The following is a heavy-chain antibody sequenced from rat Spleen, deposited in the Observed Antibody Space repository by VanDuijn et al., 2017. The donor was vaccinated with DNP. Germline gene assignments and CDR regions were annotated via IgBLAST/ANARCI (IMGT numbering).Heavy chain of an antibody. CDR2: LTNGGGT. Sequence: EVQLVESGGGLVQLGRSLKLSCVASGFPFNNYWMTWIRQVPGKGLEWVASLTNGGGTNYRDSVKGRFTISRDNAKNTLYLQMDSLRSEDTATYYCARVGDLHYGGDGDVLDVWGQGTSVTVSS. V-gene: IGHV5-31*01. CDR3: ARVGDLHYGGDGDVLDV. CDR1: GFPFNNYW. D-gene: IGHD1-1*01. J-gene: IGHJ4*01.